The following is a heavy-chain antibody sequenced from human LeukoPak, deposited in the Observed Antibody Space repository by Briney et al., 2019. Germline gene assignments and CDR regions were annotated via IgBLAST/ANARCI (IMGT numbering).Heavy chain of an antibody. D-gene: IGHD3-10*01. J-gene: IGHJ3*02. CDR2: INSDGSST. Sequence: GGSLRLSCAASGFTFSSYWMHWVRQAPGKGLVWVSRINSDGSSTSYADSVKGRFTIYRDNAKNTLYLQMNSLRAEDTAVYYCARAPYYGSGSRAFDIWGQGTMVTVSS. CDR3: ARAPYYGSGSRAFDI. CDR1: GFTFSSYW. V-gene: IGHV3-74*01.